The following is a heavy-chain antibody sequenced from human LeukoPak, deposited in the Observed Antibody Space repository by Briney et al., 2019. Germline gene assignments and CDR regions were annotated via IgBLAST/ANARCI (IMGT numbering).Heavy chain of an antibody. D-gene: IGHD3-10*01. CDR3: AAQGSYGTMVRGVIIEKPFDY. J-gene: IGHJ4*02. CDR2: ISGSGGST. Sequence: PGGSLRLSCAASGFTFSSYAMSWVRQAPWKGLEWVSAISGSGGSTYYADSVKGRFTISRDNSKNTLYLQMNSLRAEDTAVYYCAAQGSYGTMVRGVIIEKPFDYWGQGTLVTVSS. CDR1: GFTFSSYA. V-gene: IGHV3-23*01.